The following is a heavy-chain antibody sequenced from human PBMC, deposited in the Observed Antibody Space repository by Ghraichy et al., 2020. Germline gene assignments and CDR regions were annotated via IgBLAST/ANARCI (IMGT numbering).Heavy chain of an antibody. D-gene: IGHD2-21*02. CDR2: IYSGGST. Sequence: GGSLRLSCAASGFTVSSNYMSWVRQAPGKGLEWVSVIYSGGSTYYADSVKGRFTISRDNSKNTLYLQMNSLRAEDTAVYYCARESCGGDCPEDYWGQGTLVTVSS. CDR1: GFTVSSNY. J-gene: IGHJ4*02. CDR3: ARESCGGDCPEDY. V-gene: IGHV3-53*01.